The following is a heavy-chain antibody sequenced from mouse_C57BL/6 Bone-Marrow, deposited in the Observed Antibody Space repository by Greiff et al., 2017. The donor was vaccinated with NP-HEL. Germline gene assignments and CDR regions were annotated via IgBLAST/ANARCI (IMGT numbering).Heavy chain of an antibody. CDR2: ISDGGSYT. CDR1: GFTFSSYA. V-gene: IGHV5-4*01. Sequence: EVQGVESGGGLVKPGGSLKLSCAASGFTFSSYAMSWVRQTPEKRLEWVATISDGGSYTYYPGNVKGRFTISRDNAKNNLYLQMSHLKSEDTAMYYCARDITTGAMDYWGQGTSVTVSS. J-gene: IGHJ4*01. CDR3: ARDITTGAMDY. D-gene: IGHD1-1*01.